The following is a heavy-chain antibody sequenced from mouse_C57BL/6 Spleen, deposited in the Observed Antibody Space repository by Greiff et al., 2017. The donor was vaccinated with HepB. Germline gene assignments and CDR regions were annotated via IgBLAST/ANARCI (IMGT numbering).Heavy chain of an antibody. Sequence: EVQLVESGPGLVKPSQSLSLTCSVTGYSITSGYYWNWIRQFPGNKLEWMGYISYDGSNNYNPSLKNRISITRDTSKNQFFLKLNSVTTEDTATYYCAREFYYGNFSYWYFDVWGTGTTVTVSS. D-gene: IGHD2-1*01. J-gene: IGHJ1*03. V-gene: IGHV3-6*01. CDR2: ISYDGSN. CDR3: AREFYYGNFSYWYFDV. CDR1: GYSITSGYY.